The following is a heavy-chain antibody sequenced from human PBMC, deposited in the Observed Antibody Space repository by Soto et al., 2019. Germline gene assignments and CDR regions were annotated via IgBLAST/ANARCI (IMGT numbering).Heavy chain of an antibody. Sequence: PGGSLRLSCAASGFTFSSYGMHWVRQAPGKGLEWVAVISYDGSNKYYADSVKGRFTISRDNSKNTLYLQMNSLRAEDTAVYYCAKDPSMLPLGGWFDPWGQGTLVTVSS. V-gene: IGHV3-30*18. CDR2: ISYDGSNK. CDR1: GFTFSSYG. J-gene: IGHJ5*02. D-gene: IGHD2-15*01. CDR3: AKDPSMLPLGGWFDP.